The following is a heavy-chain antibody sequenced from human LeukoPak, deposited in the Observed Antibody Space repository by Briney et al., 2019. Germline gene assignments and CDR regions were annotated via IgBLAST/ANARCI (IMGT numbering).Heavy chain of an antibody. J-gene: IGHJ4*02. CDR1: GFTVSSNH. D-gene: IGHD1-14*01. CDR2: LYSGGNT. CDR3: ARDFMYNVNCAGC. V-gene: IGHV3-66*01. Sequence: GGSLRLSCAASGFTVSSNHMSWVRQAPGKGLEWVSVLYSGGNTYYADSVKGRFTISRDNSKSTLYLQMNSLRAEDTAVYYCARDFMYNVNCAGCWGQGTLVTVSS.